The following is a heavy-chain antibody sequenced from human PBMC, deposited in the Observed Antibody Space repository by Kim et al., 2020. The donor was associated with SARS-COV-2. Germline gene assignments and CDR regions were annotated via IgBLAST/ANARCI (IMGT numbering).Heavy chain of an antibody. V-gene: IGHV3-23*01. D-gene: IGHD3-10*01. J-gene: IGHJ2*01. CDR3: AKVGGGRKGSYWYFDL. CDR1: GFTFSSYA. Sequence: GGSLRLSCAASGFTFSSYAMSWVRQAPGKGLEWVSAISGSGGSTYYADSVKGRFTISRDNSKNTLYLQMNSLRAEDTAVYYCAKVGGGRKGSYWYFDLWGRGTLVTVSS. CDR2: ISGSGGST.